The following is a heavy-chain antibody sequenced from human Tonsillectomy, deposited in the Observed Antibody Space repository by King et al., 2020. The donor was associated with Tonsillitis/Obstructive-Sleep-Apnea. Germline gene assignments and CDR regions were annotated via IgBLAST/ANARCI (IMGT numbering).Heavy chain of an antibody. CDR1: GLTFSSYS. Sequence: VQLVESGGGLVQPGGSLRLSCAASGLTFSSYSMNWVRQAPGKGLEWVSYISSRGSTIYNADSVKGRFTISREKAKNSLYLKMNSLRDEDTAVYYCASLWIQVDSWGQGTLVTVSS. J-gene: IGHJ4*02. D-gene: IGHD5-18*01. CDR2: ISSRGSTI. CDR3: ASLWIQVDS. V-gene: IGHV3-48*02.